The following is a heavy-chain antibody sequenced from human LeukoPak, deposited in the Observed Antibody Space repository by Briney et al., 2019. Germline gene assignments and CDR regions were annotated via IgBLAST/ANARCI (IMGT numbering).Heavy chain of an antibody. CDR2: IYYSGST. J-gene: IGHJ4*02. D-gene: IGHD1-26*01. CDR1: GGSISSGDYY. V-gene: IGHV4-30-4*01. Sequence: SETLSLTCTVSGGSISSGDYYWSWIRQPPGKGLEWIGYIYYSGSTYYNPSLKSRVTISVDTSKNQFSLKMSSVTAADTAVYYCARHGGIVGATEMDYWGQGTLVTVSS. CDR3: ARHGGIVGATEMDY.